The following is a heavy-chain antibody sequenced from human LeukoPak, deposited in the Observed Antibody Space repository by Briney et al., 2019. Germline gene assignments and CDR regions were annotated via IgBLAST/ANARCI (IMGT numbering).Heavy chain of an antibody. CDR2: INEDESEK. J-gene: IGHJ4*02. CDR3: VRGLFYFDS. V-gene: IGHV3-7*01. Sequence: GGSLRLSCLASGVTSNNYWMAWVRQAPGKGLEWMANINEDESEKYYVDSVRGRFTISRDNAKNSLYLHMNNLRAEDTAVYFCVRGLFYFDSWGQGTLVTVSS. CDR1: GVTSNNYW.